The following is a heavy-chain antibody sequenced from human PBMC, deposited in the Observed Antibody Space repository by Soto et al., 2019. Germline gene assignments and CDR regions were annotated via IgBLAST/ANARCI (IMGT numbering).Heavy chain of an antibody. V-gene: IGHV3-23*04. CDR2: ISGSSSGT. Sequence: EVQLVESGGGLVLPGGSLTLSCEASGFNFGAYAMSWVRQAPGKGLEWVSGISGSSSGTYYTDSVKGRFTISRDNSKNTVYLQMNSLRGEDTAVYYCAKDRSENFWVYYYAMDVWGQGTAVTVSS. CDR3: AKDRSENFWVYYYAMDV. CDR1: GFNFGAYA. J-gene: IGHJ6*02. D-gene: IGHD6-19*01.